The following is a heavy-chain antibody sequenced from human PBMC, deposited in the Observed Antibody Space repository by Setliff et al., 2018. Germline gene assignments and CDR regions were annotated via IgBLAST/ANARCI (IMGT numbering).Heavy chain of an antibody. CDR3: ARPAYSSRWYEIKGFDY. D-gene: IGHD6-13*01. Sequence: GESLKISCKGSGYSFSTYWIGWVRQMPGKGLEWMGFIYPGDSDTRYSPSFQGQVTISADKSISTAYLQWSSLKASDTAIYYCARPAYSSRWYEIKGFDYWGQGTLVTVSS. CDR2: IYPGDSDT. CDR1: GYSFSTYW. V-gene: IGHV5-51*01. J-gene: IGHJ4*02.